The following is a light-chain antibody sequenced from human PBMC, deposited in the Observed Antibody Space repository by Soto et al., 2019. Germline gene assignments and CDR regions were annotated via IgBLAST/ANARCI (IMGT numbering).Light chain of an antibody. J-gene: IGKJ1*01. Sequence: DIQMTQSPSTLSASVGDRVTITCRASQSISSWLSWYQQEPGKPPKLLIYKASSLESGVPSRFGGSGSGTEFTLTISSLQPDDFATYYCLQYNSYPWTLGQGTKVDIK. CDR1: QSISSW. CDR2: KAS. V-gene: IGKV1-5*03. CDR3: LQYNSYPWT.